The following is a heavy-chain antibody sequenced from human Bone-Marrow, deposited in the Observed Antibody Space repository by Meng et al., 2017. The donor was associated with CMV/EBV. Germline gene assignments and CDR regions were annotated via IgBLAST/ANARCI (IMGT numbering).Heavy chain of an antibody. CDR3: ARDLISSWYPYYFDY. Sequence: SETLSLTCTVSGGSISSSSYYWGWIRQPPGKGLEWIGSIYYSGSTYYNPSLKSRVTISVDTSKNQFSLKLSSVTAADTAVYYCARDLISSWYPYYFDYWGQGTLATVSS. D-gene: IGHD6-19*01. CDR2: IYYSGST. V-gene: IGHV4-39*07. CDR1: GGSISSSSYY. J-gene: IGHJ4*02.